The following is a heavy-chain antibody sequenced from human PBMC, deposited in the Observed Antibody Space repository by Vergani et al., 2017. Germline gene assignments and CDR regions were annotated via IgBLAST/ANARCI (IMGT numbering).Heavy chain of an antibody. D-gene: IGHD3-22*01. V-gene: IGHV4-39*01. Sequence: QLQLQESGPGLVKPSETLSLTCTVSGGSITYGALYLGWIRQSPGKGLEWIGSIYYSENKFYNPSLESLVTLSIDTTKNQFSLKLKSVTAADTAVYYCARCFRDEGMIYGGTVENWFDPWGQGTLVTVSS. J-gene: IGHJ5*02. CDR1: GGSITYGALY. CDR2: IYYSENK. CDR3: ARCFRDEGMIYGGTVENWFDP.